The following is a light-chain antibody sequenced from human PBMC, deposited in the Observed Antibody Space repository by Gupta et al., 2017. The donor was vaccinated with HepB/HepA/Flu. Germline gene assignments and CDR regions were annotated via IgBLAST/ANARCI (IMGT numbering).Light chain of an antibody. CDR3: AAWDGNLNSYV. CDR2: NNN. V-gene: IGLV1-44*01. J-gene: IGLJ1*01. Sequence: QSVLTQPPSASGTPGQRVTVSCSGSSSNIAGNSVNWYQQVPGAAPKLLIYNNNQRPSGVPERFSGSKSGTSASLAISGLQSEDEADYYCAAWDGNLNSYVFGTGTKVTVL. CDR1: SSNIAGNS.